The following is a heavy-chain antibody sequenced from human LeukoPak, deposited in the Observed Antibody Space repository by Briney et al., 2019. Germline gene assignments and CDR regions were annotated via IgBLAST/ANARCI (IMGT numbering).Heavy chain of an antibody. CDR3: ARVGPYCSSTSCYVTKAYYFDY. CDR1: GGSFSGYY. J-gene: IGHJ4*02. V-gene: IGHV4-34*01. Sequence: SETLSLTCAVYGGSFSGYYWSWIRQPPGKGLEWIGEINHSGSTNYNPSLKSRVTISVGTSKNQFSLKLSSVTAADTAVYYCARVGPYCSSTSCYVTKAYYFDYWGQGTLVTVSS. D-gene: IGHD2-2*01. CDR2: INHSGST.